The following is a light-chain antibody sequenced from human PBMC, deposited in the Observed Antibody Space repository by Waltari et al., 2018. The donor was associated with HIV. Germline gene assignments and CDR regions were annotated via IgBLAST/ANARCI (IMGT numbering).Light chain of an antibody. J-gene: IGLJ3*02. V-gene: IGLV2-23*02. CDR3: LTYVSDSGTWK. CDR1: NIDCGHYNI. CDR2: DVS. Sequence: QSPLTQPSSLSGNPGQSDTINCTGTNIDCGHYNIITWYQQHPGKAPKLLIYDVSKRPSGVSSRFSGSKSGYWASLTISGLLAEDESYYFCLTYVSDSGTWKFGGGTYLTV.